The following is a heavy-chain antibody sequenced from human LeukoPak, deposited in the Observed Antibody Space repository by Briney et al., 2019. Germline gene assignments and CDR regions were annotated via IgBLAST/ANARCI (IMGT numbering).Heavy chain of an antibody. J-gene: IGHJ3*02. V-gene: IGHV4-39*01. CDR2: IYYSGST. Sequence: PSETLSLTCNVSGGSISSSSYYWGWIRQPPGKGLEWIGSIYYSGSTYYNPSLKSRVTISVDTSKNQFSLKLSSVTAADTAVYYCARPTGGSSGFDAFDIWGQGTMVTVSS. CDR3: ARPTGGSSGFDAFDI. D-gene: IGHD3-22*01. CDR1: GGSISSSSYY.